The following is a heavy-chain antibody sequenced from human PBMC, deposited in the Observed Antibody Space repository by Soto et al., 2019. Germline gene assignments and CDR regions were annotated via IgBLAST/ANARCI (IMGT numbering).Heavy chain of an antibody. CDR3: ARSLRSIASAGTVHALDS. D-gene: IGHD6-13*01. Sequence: VESLKISCKGSGYSFTSCWISWVRQMPGKGLEWMGRIDPSDSYTNYSPSFQGHVTISADKSISTAYLQWSSLKASDTAMYYCARSLRSIASAGTVHALDSRGQGTMVTVSS. J-gene: IGHJ3*02. CDR1: GYSFTSCW. V-gene: IGHV5-10-1*01. CDR2: IDPSDSYT.